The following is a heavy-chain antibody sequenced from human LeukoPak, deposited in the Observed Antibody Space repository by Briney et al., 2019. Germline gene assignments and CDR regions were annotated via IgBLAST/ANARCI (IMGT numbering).Heavy chain of an antibody. CDR1: GASISGSGYY. V-gene: IGHV4-39*01. CDR2: IYYIGST. Sequence: PSETLSLTCTVSGASISGSGYYLGWIRQPPGKGLEWIGNIYYIGSTYYNASLQSRVTISIDTSKNQFSLRLNSVTAADTAMYYCAKSGGYGLIDYWGQGTLVTVSS. J-gene: IGHJ4*02. CDR3: AKSGGYGLIDY. D-gene: IGHD1-26*01.